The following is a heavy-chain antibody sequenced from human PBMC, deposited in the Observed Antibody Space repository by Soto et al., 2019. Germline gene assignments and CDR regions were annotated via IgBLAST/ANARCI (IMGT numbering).Heavy chain of an antibody. D-gene: IGHD3-3*01. CDR2: IIPIFGKA. V-gene: IGHV1-69*13. CDR3: ARVYDFWRGYWFDP. Sequence: ASVKVSCKASGGTFSSYAISWVRQAPGQGLEWMGGIIPIFGKANYAQKFQGRVTITADESTSTAYMELRSLRSDDTAVYYCARVYDFWRGYWFDPWGQGTLVTVSS. CDR1: GGTFSSYA. J-gene: IGHJ5*02.